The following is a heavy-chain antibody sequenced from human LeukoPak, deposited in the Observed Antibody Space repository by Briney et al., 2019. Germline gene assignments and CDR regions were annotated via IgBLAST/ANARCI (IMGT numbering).Heavy chain of an antibody. D-gene: IGHD3-22*01. J-gene: IGHJ4*02. CDR2: ISGSGGST. CDR1: GFTFSSYA. CDR3: AKAVNYYDSSGYYFY. V-gene: IGHV3-23*01. Sequence: GGSLRLSCAASGFTFSSYAMSWVRQAPGKGLGWVSAISGSGGSTYYADSVKGRFTISRDNSKNTLYLQMNSLRAEDTAVYYCAKAVNYYDSSGYYFYWGQGTLVTVSS.